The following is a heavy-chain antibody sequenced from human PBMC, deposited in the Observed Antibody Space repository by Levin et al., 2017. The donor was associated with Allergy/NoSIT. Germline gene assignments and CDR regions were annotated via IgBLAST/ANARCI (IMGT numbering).Heavy chain of an antibody. CDR1: GYTFTTFA. CDR2: INTNTGNP. D-gene: IGHD2-2*01. Sequence: GASVKVSCKASGYTFTTFAMNWVRQAPGQGLEWMGWINTNTGNPAYAQGFTGRFVFSLDTSVSTAYLQISSLKAEDTAVYYCARVGDLGTKDLDYWGQGTLVTVSS. CDR3: ARVGDLGTKDLDY. J-gene: IGHJ4*02. V-gene: IGHV7-4-1*02.